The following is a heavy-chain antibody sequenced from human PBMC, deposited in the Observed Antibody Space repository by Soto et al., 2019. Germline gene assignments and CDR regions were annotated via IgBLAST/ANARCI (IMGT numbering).Heavy chain of an antibody. Sequence: ASVKVSCKASGYTFTGYYMHWVRQAPGQGLEWMGWINPNSGGTSYAQKFQGWVTMTRDTSISTAYMELSRLRSDDTAVYYCARDLSSQTTVTTFGYYGMDVWGQGTTVTVSS. V-gene: IGHV1-2*04. CDR2: INPNSGGT. D-gene: IGHD4-17*01. CDR3: ARDLSSQTTVTTFGYYGMDV. J-gene: IGHJ6*02. CDR1: GYTFTGYY.